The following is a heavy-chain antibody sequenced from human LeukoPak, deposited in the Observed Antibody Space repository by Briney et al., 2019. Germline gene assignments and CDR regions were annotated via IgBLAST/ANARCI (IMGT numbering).Heavy chain of an antibody. Sequence: SETLSLTCTVSGGSISSYYWSWIRQPAGKGLERIGRIYTSGSTNYNPSLKSRVTMSVDTSKNQFSLKLSSVTAADTAVYYCARQASRAGDYEYYYYYYYMDVWGKGTTVTVSS. V-gene: IGHV4-4*07. D-gene: IGHD4-17*01. CDR2: IYTSGST. J-gene: IGHJ6*03. CDR3: ARQASRAGDYEYYYYYYYMDV. CDR1: GGSISSYY.